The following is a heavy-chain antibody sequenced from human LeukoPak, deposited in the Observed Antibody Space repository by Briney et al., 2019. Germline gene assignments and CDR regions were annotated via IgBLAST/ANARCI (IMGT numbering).Heavy chain of an antibody. D-gene: IGHD3-10*01. CDR1: GFTFSNYA. CDR2: IGSNGGSI. V-gene: IGHV3-64D*09. CDR3: ASALLWFYGMDV. J-gene: IGHJ6*02. Sequence: PGGSLILSCSASGFTFSNYAMHWVRQAPGKGLEYVSAIGSNGGSIYYADSVKGRFTISRDNSKNTLYLQMSSLRAEDTAVYYCASALLWFYGMDVWGQGTTVTVSS.